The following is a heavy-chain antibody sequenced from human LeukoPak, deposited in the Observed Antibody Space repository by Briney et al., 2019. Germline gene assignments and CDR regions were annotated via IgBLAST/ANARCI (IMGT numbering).Heavy chain of an antibody. CDR3: ARGSHRGYCTTSNCYTVDH. CDR1: RYTFTSYD. CDR2: MNPDSGNT. Sequence: GASVKVSCKAARYTFTSYDINWVRQAPGQGLEWMGWMNPDSGNTGYAQKFQGRVSMTRNTSISTAYMELGGLTSDDTAVYFCARGSHRGYCTTSNCYTVDHWGQGTLVSVSS. D-gene: IGHD2-2*02. J-gene: IGHJ4*01. V-gene: IGHV1-8*01.